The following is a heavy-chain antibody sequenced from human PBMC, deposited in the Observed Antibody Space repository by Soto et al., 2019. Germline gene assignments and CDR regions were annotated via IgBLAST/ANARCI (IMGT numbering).Heavy chain of an antibody. V-gene: IGHV3-48*02. CDR1: GFTFSNYG. J-gene: IGHJ4*02. CDR3: VTAVAGRGGFDY. D-gene: IGHD6-19*01. CDR2: ISSSSSTI. Sequence: GGSLRLSCEASGFTFSNYGINWVRQAPGKGLEWVSHISSSSSTIYYAESVKGRFSISRDNAKNSLYLQMSSLRDEDTAVYYCVTAVAGRGGFDYWGQGTLVTVSS.